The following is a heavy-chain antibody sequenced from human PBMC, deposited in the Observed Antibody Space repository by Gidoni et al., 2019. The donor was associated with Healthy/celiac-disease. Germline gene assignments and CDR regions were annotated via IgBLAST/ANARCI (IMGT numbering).Heavy chain of an antibody. Sequence: EVQLVESGGCLVKPGGSLRLSCAASGFTFSNAWMSWVRQAPGKGLECVGRIKSKTDGGTTDYAAPVKGRFTISRDDSKNTLYLQMNSLKTEDTAVYYCTTALKKGKYYFDYWGQGTLVTVSS. CDR3: TTALKKGKYYFDY. J-gene: IGHJ4*02. V-gene: IGHV3-15*01. CDR1: GFTFSNAW. CDR2: IKSKTDGGTT. D-gene: IGHD3-9*01.